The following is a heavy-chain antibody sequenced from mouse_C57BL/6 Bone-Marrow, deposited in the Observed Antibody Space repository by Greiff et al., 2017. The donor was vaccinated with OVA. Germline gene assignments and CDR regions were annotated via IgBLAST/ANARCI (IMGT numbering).Heavy chain of an antibody. CDR3: ARHTDYEVGGGYAMDY. J-gene: IGHJ4*01. CDR2: INSDGGST. Sequence: EVKLMESGGGLVQPGESLKLSCESNEYEFPSHDMSWVRKTPEKRLELVAAINSDGGSTYYPDTMERRFILSRDNPKKTLYLQMSSLRSEDTALYYGARHTDYEVGGGYAMDYWGQGTSVTVSS. CDR1: EYEFPSHD. V-gene: IGHV5-2*01. D-gene: IGHD2-4*01.